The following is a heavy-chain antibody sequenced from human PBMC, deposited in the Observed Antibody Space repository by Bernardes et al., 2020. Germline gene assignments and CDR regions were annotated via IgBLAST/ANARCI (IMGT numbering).Heavy chain of an antibody. D-gene: IGHD1-26*01. J-gene: IGHJ4*02. V-gene: IGHV4-59*01. CDR3: ARGSPGGGFDY. Sequence: SETLSLTCTVSGGSIKSYYWSWIRQSPGKELEWIGYIDDTGSNNYNPSLKGRVTISVDTSKSHFSVTLRAATAADTAMYFCARGSPGGGFDYWGQGKLVTVSS. CDR2: IDDTGSN. CDR1: GGSIKSYY.